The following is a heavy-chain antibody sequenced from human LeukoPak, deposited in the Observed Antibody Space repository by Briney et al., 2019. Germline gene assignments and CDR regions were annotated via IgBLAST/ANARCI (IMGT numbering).Heavy chain of an antibody. Sequence: SETLSLTCTVSGGSISSYYWSWIRRPAGKGVEWIGRIYTSGSTNYNPSLKSRVTMSVDTSKNQFSLKLSSVTAADTAVYYCARGGSSSAYYYYYMDVWGKGTTVTVSS. CDR3: ARGGSSSAYYYYYMDV. CDR2: IYTSGST. D-gene: IGHD6-6*01. V-gene: IGHV4-4*07. CDR1: GGSISSYY. J-gene: IGHJ6*03.